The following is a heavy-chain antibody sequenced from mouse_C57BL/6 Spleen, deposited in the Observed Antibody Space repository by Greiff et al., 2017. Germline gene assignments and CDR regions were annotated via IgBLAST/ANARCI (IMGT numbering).Heavy chain of an antibody. V-gene: IGHV1-55*01. CDR3: ASYDGYSPFDY. CDR2: IYPGSGST. Sequence: KPGQGLEWIGDIYPGSGSTNYNEKFKSKATLTVDTSSSTAYMQLSSLTSEDSAVYYCASYDGYSPFDYWGQGTTLTVSS. J-gene: IGHJ2*01. D-gene: IGHD2-3*01.